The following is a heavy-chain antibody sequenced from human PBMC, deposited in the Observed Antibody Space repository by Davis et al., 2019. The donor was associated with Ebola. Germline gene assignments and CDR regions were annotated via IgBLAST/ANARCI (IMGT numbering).Heavy chain of an antibody. CDR2: ISGSGGST. D-gene: IGHD7-27*01. CDR1: GFTFSSYA. CDR3: ARLWGSGALRDY. J-gene: IGHJ4*02. Sequence: PGGSLRLSCAASGFTFSSYAMSWVRQAPGKGLEWVSAISGSGGSTYYADSVKGRFTISRHNSKNTLYLQMNSLRAEDTAVYYCARLWGSGALRDYWGQGTLVTVSS. V-gene: IGHV3-23*01.